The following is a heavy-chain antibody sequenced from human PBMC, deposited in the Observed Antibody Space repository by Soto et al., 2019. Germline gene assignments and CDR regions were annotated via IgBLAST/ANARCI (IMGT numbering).Heavy chain of an antibody. D-gene: IGHD3-3*01. Sequence: PGGSLRLSCAASGFTFSSYSMNWVRQAPGKGLEWVSSISSSSSYIYYADSVKGRFTISRDNAKNSLYLQMNSLRAEDTAVYYCARVGARQTYYDFWSGYYSEGEANYYYGMDVWGQGTTVTVSS. CDR2: ISSSSSYI. V-gene: IGHV3-21*01. J-gene: IGHJ6*02. CDR1: GFTFSSYS. CDR3: ARVGARQTYYDFWSGYYSEGEANYYYGMDV.